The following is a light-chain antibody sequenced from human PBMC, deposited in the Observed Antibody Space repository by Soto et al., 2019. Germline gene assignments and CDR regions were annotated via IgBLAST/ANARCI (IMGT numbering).Light chain of an antibody. J-gene: IGLJ3*02. CDR1: SSNIGHNS. CDR2: SNS. CDR3: GAWDDSLTGSWV. Sequence: QSVLTQPPPASGTPGQRVTISCSGSSSNIGHNSVNWYQQLPGTAPKLLIYSNSHRPSGVPDRFSGSKSGTSASLAISGLQSEDEADYYCGAWDDSLTGSWVFGGGTKLTVL. V-gene: IGLV1-44*01.